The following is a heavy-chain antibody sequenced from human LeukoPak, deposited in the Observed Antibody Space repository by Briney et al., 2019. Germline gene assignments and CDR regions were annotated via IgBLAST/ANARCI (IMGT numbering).Heavy chain of an antibody. CDR3: ARDMRVGATIYDAFDI. V-gene: IGHV1-2*02. J-gene: IGHJ3*02. CDR1: GYTFTGYY. Sequence: ASVKVSRKASGYTFTGYYMHWVRQAPGQGLEWMGWINPNSGGTNYAQKFQGRVTMTRDTSISTAYMELSRLRSDDTAVYYCARDMRVGATIYDAFDIWGQGTMVTVSS. D-gene: IGHD1-26*01. CDR2: INPNSGGT.